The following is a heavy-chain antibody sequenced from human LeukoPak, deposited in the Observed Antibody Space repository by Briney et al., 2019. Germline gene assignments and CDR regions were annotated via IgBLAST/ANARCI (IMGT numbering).Heavy chain of an antibody. CDR3: ARASGRSTYFDY. D-gene: IGHD1-26*01. CDR1: GGSFSGYY. CDR2: INHSGST. V-gene: IGHV4-34*01. Sequence: PSETLSLTCAVYGGSFSGYYWSWIRQPPGKGLEWIGEINHSGSTNYNPSLKSRVTISVDTSKNQFSLKLSSVTAADTAVYYCARASGRSTYFDYWGQGTLVTVSS. J-gene: IGHJ4*02.